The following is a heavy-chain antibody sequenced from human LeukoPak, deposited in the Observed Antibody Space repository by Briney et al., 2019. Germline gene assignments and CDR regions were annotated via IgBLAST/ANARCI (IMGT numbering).Heavy chain of an antibody. V-gene: IGHV1-2*02. CDR3: ARIRDGYNDAYDI. J-gene: IGHJ3*02. CDR1: AYTFTGYY. CDR2: INHDSGGT. Sequence: ASVKVSCKASAYTFTGYYMHWVRQAPGQGLEWMGWINHDSGGTNYAQNFQGRVTMTRDTSASTVYMELSSLRSEDTAIYYCARIRDGYNDAYDIWGQGTVVTVPS. D-gene: IGHD5-24*01.